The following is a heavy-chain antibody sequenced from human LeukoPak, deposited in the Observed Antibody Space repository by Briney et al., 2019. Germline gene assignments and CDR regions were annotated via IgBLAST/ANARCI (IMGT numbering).Heavy chain of an antibody. D-gene: IGHD6-19*01. J-gene: IGHJ5*02. Sequence: ASVKVSFKASGGTFSSYAISWVRQAPGQGLEWMGGIIPIFGTANYAQKFQGRVTITTDESTSTAYMELSSLRSEDTAVYYCARDGYGSDYIDPWGQGTLVTVSS. V-gene: IGHV1-69*05. CDR2: IIPIFGTA. CDR3: ARDGYGSDYIDP. CDR1: GGTFSSYA.